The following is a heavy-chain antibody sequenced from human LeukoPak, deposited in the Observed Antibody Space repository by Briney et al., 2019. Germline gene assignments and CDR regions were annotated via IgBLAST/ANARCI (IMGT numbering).Heavy chain of an antibody. Sequence: GGSLRLSCAASGFTFSSYAMSWVRQAPGKGLEWVSTVSGSGISTYYSDSVKGRFTISRDNSKNTLYLQMNSLRAEDTAVYYCAKGDNDILTGYYNSFDYWGQGTLVTVSS. CDR3: AKGDNDILTGYYNSFDY. CDR2: VSGSGIST. CDR1: GFTFSSYA. V-gene: IGHV3-23*01. D-gene: IGHD3-9*01. J-gene: IGHJ4*02.